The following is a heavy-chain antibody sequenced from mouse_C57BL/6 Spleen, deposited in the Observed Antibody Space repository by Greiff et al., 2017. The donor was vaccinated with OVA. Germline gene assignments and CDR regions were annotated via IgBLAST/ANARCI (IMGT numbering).Heavy chain of an antibody. CDR1: GYTFTDYY. V-gene: IGHV1-19*01. D-gene: IGHD4-1*01. J-gene: IGHJ2*01. CDR3: ARRTGTTDY. Sequence: EVQLQQSGPVLVKPGASVKMSCKASGYTFTDYYMNWVKQSHGKSLEWIGVINPYNGGTSYNQKFKGKATLTVDKSSSTAYMELNSLTSEDSAVYYCARRTGTTDYWGQGTTLTVSS. CDR2: INPYNGGT.